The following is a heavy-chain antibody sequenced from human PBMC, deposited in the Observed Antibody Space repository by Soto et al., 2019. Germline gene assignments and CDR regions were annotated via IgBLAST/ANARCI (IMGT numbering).Heavy chain of an antibody. Sequence: SETLSLTCTVSGGSISSGGYYWSWIRQHPGQGLEWIGYIYYSGSTYYNPSLKSRVTISVDTSKNQFSLKLSSVTAADTAVYYCARGFVVVPAAMPGNWFDPWGQGTLVTVSS. CDR1: GGSISSGGYY. CDR3: ARGFVVVPAAMPGNWFDP. V-gene: IGHV4-31*03. D-gene: IGHD2-2*01. CDR2: IYYSGST. J-gene: IGHJ5*02.